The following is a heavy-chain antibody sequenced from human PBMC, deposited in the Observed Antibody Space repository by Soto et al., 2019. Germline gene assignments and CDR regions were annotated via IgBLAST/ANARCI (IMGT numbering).Heavy chain of an antibody. Sequence: LSLTCTVSGASIGSGGYYWNWIRQHPGKGLEWIGYIYSSGSTYYNPSLKSRVTISADTSKNQFFLNLRSVTAADTAVYYCARDPYVDLFYFDYWGQGALVTVSS. CDR2: IYSSGST. CDR1: GASIGSGGYY. D-gene: IGHD3-16*01. V-gene: IGHV4-31*03. CDR3: ARDPYVDLFYFDY. J-gene: IGHJ4*02.